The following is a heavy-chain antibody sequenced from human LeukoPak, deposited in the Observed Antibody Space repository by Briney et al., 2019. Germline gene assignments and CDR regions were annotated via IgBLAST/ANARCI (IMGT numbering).Heavy chain of an antibody. Sequence: GGSLRLSCAVSGFTFSNYGMHWVRQAPGKGLEWVALTSYDGSTKYYADSVKGRFFISKDNSRNTLYLQMNSPRVEDTAMYYCAKPSGEYFDYWGQGTLVTVSS. V-gene: IGHV3-30*18. CDR3: AKPSGEYFDY. CDR1: GFTFSNYG. CDR2: TSYDGSTK. J-gene: IGHJ4*02.